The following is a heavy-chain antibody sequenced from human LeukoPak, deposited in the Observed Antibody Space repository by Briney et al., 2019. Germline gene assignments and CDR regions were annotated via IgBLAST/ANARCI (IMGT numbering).Heavy chain of an antibody. J-gene: IGHJ4*02. CDR1: GDSVSSNRAA. Sequence: SQTLSLTCAISGDSVSSNRAAWNWIRQSPSRGLEWLGRTYYRSKWYNDYAVSVKSRITINPDTSKNQFSLQLDSVTAADTAVYYCAREYYYGSGSYLYWGQGTLVTVSS. CDR3: AREYYYGSGSYLY. CDR2: TYYRSKWYN. V-gene: IGHV6-1*01. D-gene: IGHD3-10*01.